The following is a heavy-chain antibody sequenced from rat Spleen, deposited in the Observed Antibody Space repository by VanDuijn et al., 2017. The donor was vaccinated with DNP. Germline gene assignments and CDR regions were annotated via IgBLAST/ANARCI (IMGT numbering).Heavy chain of an antibody. Sequence: QVQLKESGPGLVQPSQTLSLTCTVSGFSLISYNVNWVRQPTGQGLEWVGIIWTGGSTDYSSTLKSRLNISRDTSTRQVFLKMNSVQTEDIATYYCAREDWEGYFDYWGQGVMVTVSS. V-gene: IGHV2-30*01. CDR3: AREDWEGYFDY. J-gene: IGHJ2*01. CDR1: GFSLISYN. D-gene: IGHD5-1*01. CDR2: IWTGGST.